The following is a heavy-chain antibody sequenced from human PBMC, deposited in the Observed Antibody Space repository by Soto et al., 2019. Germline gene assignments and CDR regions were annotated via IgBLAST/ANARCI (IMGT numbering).Heavy chain of an antibody. J-gene: IGHJ5*02. CDR3: AREVLNYYGSGRLGDNWFDP. V-gene: IGHV4-59*01. D-gene: IGHD3-10*01. CDR2: IYYSGST. CDR1: GGSISSYY. Sequence: SETLSLTCTVSGGSISSYYWSWIRQPPGKGLEWIGYIYYSGSTNYNPSLKSRVTISVDTSKNQFSLKLSSVTAADTAVYYCAREVLNYYGSGRLGDNWFDPWGQGTLVTVSS.